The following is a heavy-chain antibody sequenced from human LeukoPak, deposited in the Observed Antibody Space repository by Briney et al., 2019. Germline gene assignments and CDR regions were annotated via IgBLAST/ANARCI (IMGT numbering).Heavy chain of an antibody. D-gene: IGHD6-6*01. Sequence: AGGSLRLSCAASGFTFSSYWMSGVRQAPGKGREWVASIKQDGSEKYCVDAGKGRFTISRDNANNSLYLQMNSLRADDTAVYYCARDIGLRKAAPPGWFDPWGQGALVTVSS. CDR1: GFTFSSYW. J-gene: IGHJ5*02. CDR2: IKQDGSEK. CDR3: ARDIGLRKAAPPGWFDP. V-gene: IGHV3-7*01.